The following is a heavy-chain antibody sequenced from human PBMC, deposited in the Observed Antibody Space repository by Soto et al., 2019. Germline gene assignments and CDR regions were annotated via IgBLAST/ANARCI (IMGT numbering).Heavy chain of an antibody. CDR2: ISAYNGNT. V-gene: IGHV1-18*01. CDR1: GYTFTSYG. CDR3: AREGYCSGGSCPSGYYYYGMDV. Sequence: GPSVKVSCKASGYTFTSYGISWVRQAPGQGLEWMGWISAYNGNTNYAQKLQGRVTMTTDTSTSTAYMELRSLRSDDTAVYYCAREGYCSGGSCPSGYYYYGMDVWGQGTTVTVSS. D-gene: IGHD2-15*01. J-gene: IGHJ6*02.